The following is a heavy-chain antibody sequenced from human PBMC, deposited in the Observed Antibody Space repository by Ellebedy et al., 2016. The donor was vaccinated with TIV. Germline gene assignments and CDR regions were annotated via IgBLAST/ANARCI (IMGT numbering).Heavy chain of an antibody. CDR1: GGSISSGGYY. J-gene: IGHJ6*02. CDR2: IYYSGST. V-gene: IGHV4-31*03. D-gene: IGHD3-10*01. CDR3: ARVGTMVRGVIALGMDV. Sequence: MPSETLSLTCTVSGGSISSGGYYWSWIRQHPGKGLEWIGYIYYSGSTYYNASLKSRVTILVDTSKNQFSLKLSSVTAADTAVYYCARVGTMVRGVIALGMDVWGQGTTVTVSS.